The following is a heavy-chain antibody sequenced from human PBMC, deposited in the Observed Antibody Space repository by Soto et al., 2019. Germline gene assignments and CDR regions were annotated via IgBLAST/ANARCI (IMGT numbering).Heavy chain of an antibody. D-gene: IGHD3-10*01. V-gene: IGHV3-23*01. CDR2: ISGSDGRT. J-gene: IGHJ5*02. CDR1: GFTLSVSD. Sequence: GGSLRLSCAASGFTLSVSDMSWVRQAPGKGLEWVSSISGSDGRTYYADSVKGRFTISRDNSKNTLFLQMSSLRVVDTALYYCAKYYYASGSNWFDPWGRGTLVTVSS. CDR3: AKYYYASGSNWFDP.